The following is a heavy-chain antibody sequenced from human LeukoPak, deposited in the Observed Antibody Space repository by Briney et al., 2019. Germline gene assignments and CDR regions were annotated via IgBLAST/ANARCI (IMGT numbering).Heavy chain of an antibody. CDR2: IIPIFGTA. V-gene: IGHV1-69*13. CDR3: ARGDSSSPLYYFDY. D-gene: IGHD6-6*01. CDR1: GGTFSSYA. Sequence: ASVKVSCKASGGTFSSYAISWVRQAPGQGLVWMGGIIPIFGTANYAQKFQGRVTITADESTSTAYMELSSLRSEDTAVYYCARGDSSSPLYYFDYWGQGTLVTVSS. J-gene: IGHJ4*02.